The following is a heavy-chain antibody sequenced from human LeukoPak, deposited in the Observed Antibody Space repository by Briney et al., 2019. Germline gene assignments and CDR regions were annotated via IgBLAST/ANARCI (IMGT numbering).Heavy chain of an antibody. V-gene: IGHV5-51*01. J-gene: IGHJ4*02. D-gene: IGHD4-11*01. Sequence: GESLKISCKVSGYTFTTHWVGWVRQMPGKGLEWMGIIYPGDSDTRYSPSLKGQVTISADKSISTAYLQWSSLEASDTAMYYCARSVRDTLTDYRGPFDYWGQGTLVTVSS. CDR3: ARSVRDTLTDYRGPFDY. CDR1: GYTFTTHW. CDR2: IYPGDSDT.